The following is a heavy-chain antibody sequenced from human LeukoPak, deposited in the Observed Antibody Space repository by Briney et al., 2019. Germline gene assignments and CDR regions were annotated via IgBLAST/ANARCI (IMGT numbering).Heavy chain of an antibody. CDR1: GYTFAGYY. CDR2: INPNSGDT. CDR3: ARARPLRWYGTDIDY. J-gene: IGHJ4*02. D-gene: IGHD4-23*01. V-gene: IGHV1-2*02. Sequence: GASVKVSCKTSGYTFAGYYMHWVRQAPGQGLEWMGWINPNSGDTNYAQKFQGRVTMTRDTSISTAYMELSRLRSDDTAVYYCARARPLRWYGTDIDYWGQGTLVTVSS.